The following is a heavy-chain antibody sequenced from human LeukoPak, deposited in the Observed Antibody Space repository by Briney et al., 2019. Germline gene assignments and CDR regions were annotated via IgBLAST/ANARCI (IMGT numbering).Heavy chain of an antibody. Sequence: GASVKVSCKASGYTFTSYDINWVRQATGQGLEWMGWMNPNSGNTGYAQKFQGRVTMTRNTSINTAYMELSSLTSEDTAVYYCARGIPSNYDSWSGYYGGYFDYWGQGTLVTVSS. D-gene: IGHD3-3*01. V-gene: IGHV1-8*01. J-gene: IGHJ4*02. CDR2: MNPNSGNT. CDR1: GYTFTSYD. CDR3: ARGIPSNYDSWSGYYGGYFDY.